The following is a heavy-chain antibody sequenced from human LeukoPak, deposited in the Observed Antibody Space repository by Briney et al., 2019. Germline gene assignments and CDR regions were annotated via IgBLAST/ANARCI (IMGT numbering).Heavy chain of an antibody. CDR3: ANSYCGGDCYLP. V-gene: IGHV3-33*08. Sequence: GGSLRLSCAASGFTFSSYGMHWVRQAPGKGLEWVAIISYDGSNKYNADSVKGRFTISRDNSKNTLYLQMNSLRVEDTAVYYCANSYCGGDCYLPWGQGTLVTVSS. CDR2: ISYDGSNK. J-gene: IGHJ5*02. CDR1: GFTFSSYG. D-gene: IGHD2-21*02.